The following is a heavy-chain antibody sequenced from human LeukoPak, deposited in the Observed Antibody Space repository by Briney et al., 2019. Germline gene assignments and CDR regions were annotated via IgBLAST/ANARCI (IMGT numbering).Heavy chain of an antibody. J-gene: IGHJ4*02. D-gene: IGHD3-16*02. CDR3: ASYVWGSYRLFDY. Sequence: GGSLRLSCAASGFTFSDYSMNWIRQAPGKGLEWVSYISSSGTNIYYADSVKGRFTISRDNAKNSLYLQMNSLRAEDTAVYYCASYVWGSYRLFDYWGPGTLVTVSS. V-gene: IGHV3-11*01. CDR2: ISSSGTNI. CDR1: GFTFSDYS.